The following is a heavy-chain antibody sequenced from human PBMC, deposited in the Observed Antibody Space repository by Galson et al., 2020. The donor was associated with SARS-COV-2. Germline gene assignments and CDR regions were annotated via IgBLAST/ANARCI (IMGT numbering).Heavy chain of an antibody. CDR2: IFHTGST. CDR1: AYSLSSGYY. J-gene: IGHJ4*02. V-gene: IGHV4-38-2*01. Sequence: SEPLSLTCAASAYSLSSGYYWGWIRQPPGKGLEWIGSIFHTGSTYHNPSLKSRVTIPVDTSTNQFSLRLSSVTAADTAIYYCARHKWNVPPLDYWGRGTLVIVSS. D-gene: IGHD1-20*01. CDR3: ARHKWNVPPLDY.